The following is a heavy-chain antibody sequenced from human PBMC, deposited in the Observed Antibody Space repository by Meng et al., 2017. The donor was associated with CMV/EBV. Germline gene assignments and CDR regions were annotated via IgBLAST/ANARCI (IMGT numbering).Heavy chain of an antibody. CDR2: SSGSGGST. Sequence: GESLKISCAASGFTFSSYAMSWVRQAPGKGLEGVSASSGSGGSTYYADSVKGRFTISRDNSKNTLYLQMNSLRAEDTAVYYCAKTSGANLVGAFDIWGQGTMVTVSS. D-gene: IGHD4/OR15-4a*01. J-gene: IGHJ3*02. CDR3: AKTSGANLVGAFDI. V-gene: IGHV3-23*01. CDR1: GFTFSSYA.